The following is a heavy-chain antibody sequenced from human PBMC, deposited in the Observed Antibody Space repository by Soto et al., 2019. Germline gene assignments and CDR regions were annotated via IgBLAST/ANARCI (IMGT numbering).Heavy chain of an antibody. J-gene: IGHJ6*02. CDR2: IIPIFGTA. Sequence: ASVKVSCKASGGTFSSYAISWVRQAPGQGLEWMGGIIPIFGTANYAQKFQGRVTITADESTSTAYMELSSLRSEDTAVYYCARGIVVVPAANVYYYYGMDVWGQGTTVTVSS. CDR1: GGTFSSYA. CDR3: ARGIVVVPAANVYYYYGMDV. D-gene: IGHD2-2*01. V-gene: IGHV1-69*13.